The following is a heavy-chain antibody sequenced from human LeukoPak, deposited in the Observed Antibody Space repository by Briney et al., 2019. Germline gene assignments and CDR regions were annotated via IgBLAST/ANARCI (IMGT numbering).Heavy chain of an antibody. V-gene: IGHV3-23*01. CDR3: AKDLRSGSNYGFFDY. Sequence: GGSLRLSCAASGFTFTSYAMGWVRQAPGKGLEWVSGISAGGGGTYYADSVKGRFTISRDKSKSTLYLQMNSLRAEDTAIYYCAKDLRSGSNYGFFDYWGQGTLVTVSS. J-gene: IGHJ4*02. D-gene: IGHD3-10*01. CDR1: GFTFTSYA. CDR2: ISAGGGGT.